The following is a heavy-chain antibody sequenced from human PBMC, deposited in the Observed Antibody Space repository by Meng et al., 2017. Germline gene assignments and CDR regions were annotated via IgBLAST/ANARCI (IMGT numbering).Heavy chain of an antibody. Sequence: QVQLQASGTGLVKPSETLSLTCTVSGGSISSYYWSWIRQPPGKGLEWIGYIYYSGSTNYNPSLKSRVTISVDTSKNQFSLKLSSVTAADTAVYYCARGYDFWSGQYYFDYWGQGTLVTVSS. D-gene: IGHD3-3*01. CDR2: IYYSGST. V-gene: IGHV4-59*01. CDR1: GGSISSYY. CDR3: ARGYDFWSGQYYFDY. J-gene: IGHJ4*02.